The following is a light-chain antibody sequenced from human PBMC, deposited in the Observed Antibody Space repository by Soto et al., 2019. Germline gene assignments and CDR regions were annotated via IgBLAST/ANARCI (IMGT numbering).Light chain of an antibody. CDR2: GAS. CDR3: HFALNSRPWT. CDR1: QNIDMY. V-gene: IGKV1-39*02. J-gene: IGKJ1*01. Sequence: DIHMTQSPSSLSASVGDTVTITCRASQNIDMYLNWYQQKPGKDPRVLISGASNLQSGVPSRLSGSGSGSVFSLAMSSLRTQDTGSYFCHFALNSRPWTLGHRTKVEVK.